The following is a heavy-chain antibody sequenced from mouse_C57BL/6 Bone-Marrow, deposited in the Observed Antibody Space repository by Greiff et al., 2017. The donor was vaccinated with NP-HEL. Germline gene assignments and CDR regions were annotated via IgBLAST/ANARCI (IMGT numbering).Heavy chain of an antibody. D-gene: IGHD2-3*01. V-gene: IGHV1-15*01. J-gene: IGHJ2*01. Sequence: LQQSGAELVRPGASVTLSCKASGYTFTDYEMHWVKQTPVHGLEWIGAIDPETGGTAYNQKFKGKAILTADKSSSTAYMELRSLTSEDSAVDYCTRIYEGYYVGPRDYWGQGTTLTVSA. CDR3: TRIYEGYYVGPRDY. CDR2: IDPETGGT. CDR1: GYTFTDYE.